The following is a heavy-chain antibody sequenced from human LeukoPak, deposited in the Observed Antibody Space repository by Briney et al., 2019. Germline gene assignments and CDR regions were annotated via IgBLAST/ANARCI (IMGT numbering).Heavy chain of an antibody. J-gene: IGHJ4*02. CDR1: GGSISSDY. D-gene: IGHD3-22*01. Sequence: SETLSLTCTVSGGSISSDYWSWIRQPPGKGLEWIGYIYYSGSTNYNPSLKSRVTISVDTSENQFSLKLTSVTAADTAVYYCARHQPQAYSSGYYFDYWGQGTLVTVSS. CDR3: ARHQPQAYSSGYYFDY. CDR2: IYYSGST. V-gene: IGHV4-59*08.